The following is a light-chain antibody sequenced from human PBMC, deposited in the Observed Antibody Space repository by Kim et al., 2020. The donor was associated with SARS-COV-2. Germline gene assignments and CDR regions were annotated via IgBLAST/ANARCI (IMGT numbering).Light chain of an antibody. Sequence: ALGQTVRITCQGDSLRSDYATWYLQKTGQAPILVIYGKNNRPSGIPDRFSGSSSGNTASLTITGAQAEDEADYYCNSRDSSGNHLVFGGGTQLTVL. CDR1: SLRSDY. CDR2: GKN. V-gene: IGLV3-19*01. CDR3: NSRDSSGNHLV. J-gene: IGLJ2*01.